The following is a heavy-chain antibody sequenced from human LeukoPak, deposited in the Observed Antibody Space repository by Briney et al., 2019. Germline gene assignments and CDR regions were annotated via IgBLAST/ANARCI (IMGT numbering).Heavy chain of an antibody. Sequence: PGGSLRLSCAASGFTFSSYSMNWVRQAPGKGLEWVSYISSSSSTIYYADSVKGRFTISRDNAKNSLYLQMNSLRAEDTAVYYCARSPGIAGNYYGMDVWGQGTTVTVSS. CDR2: ISSSSSTI. CDR1: GFTFSSYS. D-gene: IGHD6-13*01. J-gene: IGHJ6*02. CDR3: ARSPGIAGNYYGMDV. V-gene: IGHV3-48*01.